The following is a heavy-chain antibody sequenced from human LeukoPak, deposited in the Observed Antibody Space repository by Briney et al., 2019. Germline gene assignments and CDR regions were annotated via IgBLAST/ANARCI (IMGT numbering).Heavy chain of an antibody. V-gene: IGHV3-23*01. J-gene: IGHJ5*02. CDR2: ISGSGGST. CDR1: GFTFSHYG. CDR3: AKVGFGEYFDP. D-gene: IGHD3-10*01. Sequence: TGGSLRLSCVASGFTFSHYGMHWVRQAPGKGLEWVSAISGSGGSTYYADSVKGRFTISRDNSKNTLYLQMNSLRAEDTAVYYCAKVGFGEYFDPWGQGTLVTVSS.